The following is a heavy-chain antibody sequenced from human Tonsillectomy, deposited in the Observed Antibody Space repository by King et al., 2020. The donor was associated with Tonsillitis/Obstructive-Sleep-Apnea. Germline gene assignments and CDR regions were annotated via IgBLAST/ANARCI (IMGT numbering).Heavy chain of an antibody. CDR1: GFTFSNAW. CDR3: TTDVDCRSTRGYKEGWFDP. D-gene: IGHD2-2*02. Sequence: VQLVESGGGLVRPGGSLRLSCAASGFTFSNAWMNWVRQAPGKGLEWVGRITSKTDGGTIDYAAPVKGRFTISRDDSKNTLYLQMNSLKTEDTAVYYCTTDVDCRSTRGYKEGWFDPWGQGTLVTVSS. J-gene: IGHJ5*02. V-gene: IGHV3-15*01. CDR2: ITSKTDGGTI.